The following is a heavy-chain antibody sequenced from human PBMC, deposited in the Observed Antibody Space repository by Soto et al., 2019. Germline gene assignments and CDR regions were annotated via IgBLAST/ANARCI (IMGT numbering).Heavy chain of an antibody. D-gene: IGHD3-10*01. J-gene: IGHJ6*02. CDR1: GFTFSSYA. V-gene: IGHV3-23*01. CDR3: AKGNLRGTSYYYYGMDV. Sequence: GGSLRLSCAASGFTFSSYAMSWVRQAPGKGLEWVSAISGSGGSTYYADSVKGRFTISRDNSKNTLYLQMNSLRAEDTAVYYCAKGNLRGTSYYYYGMDVWGQGTTVTVSS. CDR2: ISGSGGST.